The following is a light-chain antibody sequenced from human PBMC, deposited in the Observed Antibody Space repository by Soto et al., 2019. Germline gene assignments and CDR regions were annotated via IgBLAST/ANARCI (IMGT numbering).Light chain of an antibody. V-gene: IGKV1-5*01. J-gene: IGKJ1*01. CDR2: DAS. Sequence: DIQMTQSPSTLSASVGDRVTITCRASQSISSWLAWYQQKPGKAPKLLIYDASSLESGVPSRFSGSGSGTEFTLTISSLQPDDFATYYCQQYNSNLGTFGQGTKVEIK. CDR1: QSISSW. CDR3: QQYNSNLGT.